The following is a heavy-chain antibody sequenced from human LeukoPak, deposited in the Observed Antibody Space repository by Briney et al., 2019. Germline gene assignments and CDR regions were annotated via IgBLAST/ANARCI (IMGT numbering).Heavy chain of an antibody. J-gene: IGHJ4*02. D-gene: IGHD3-22*01. CDR2: INPSGGST. Sequence: ASVKVSCKASGYTFTSYYMHWVRQAPGQGLEWMGIINPSGGSTSYAQKFQGRVTMTRDMSTSTVYMELSSPRSEDTAVYYCAREVSSGYYSNYYFDYWGQGTLVTVSS. CDR1: GYTFTSYY. V-gene: IGHV1-46*01. CDR3: AREVSSGYYSNYYFDY.